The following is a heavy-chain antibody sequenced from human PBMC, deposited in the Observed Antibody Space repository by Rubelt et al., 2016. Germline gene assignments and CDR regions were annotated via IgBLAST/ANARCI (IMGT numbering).Heavy chain of an antibody. Sequence: QLQLQESGPGLVKPSETLSLTCTVSGGSISSSSYYWGWIRQPPGKGLEWIGRIYTSGSTNYNPSLKSRVTISVDTSKNQFSLKLGSVTAADTAVYYCARAYGDYLMDVWGQGTTVTVSS. J-gene: IGHJ6*02. D-gene: IGHD4-17*01. V-gene: IGHV4-39*01. CDR2: IYTSGST. CDR3: ARAYGDYLMDV. CDR1: GGSISSSSYY.